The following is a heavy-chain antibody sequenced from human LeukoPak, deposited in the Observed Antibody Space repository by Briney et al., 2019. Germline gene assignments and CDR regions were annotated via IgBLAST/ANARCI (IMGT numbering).Heavy chain of an antibody. CDR3: AKAMYSGSYYVAFDI. D-gene: IGHD1-26*01. J-gene: IGHJ3*02. V-gene: IGHV3-74*01. Sequence: GGSLRLSCVASGFTFSNYWMHWVRQAPGKGLVWVSRIKTDGSRTNYADSVKGRFTTSTDNSKNTLYLQMNSLRAEDTAVYYCAKAMYSGSYYVAFDIWGQGTMVTVSS. CDR1: GFTFSNYW. CDR2: IKTDGSRT.